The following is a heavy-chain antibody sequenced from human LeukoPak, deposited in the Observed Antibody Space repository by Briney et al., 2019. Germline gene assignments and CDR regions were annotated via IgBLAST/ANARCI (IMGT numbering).Heavy chain of an antibody. CDR2: IIPIFGTA. V-gene: IGHV1-69*01. Sequence: SVKVSFTASGGTFSSYAISWVRQAPGQGLEWMGGIIPIFGTANYAQKFQGRVTITADESTSTAYMELSSLRSEDTAVYYCARDRRSYYYDSSGSGHAFDIWGQGTMVTVSS. D-gene: IGHD3-22*01. CDR1: GGTFSSYA. J-gene: IGHJ3*02. CDR3: ARDRRSYYYDSSGSGHAFDI.